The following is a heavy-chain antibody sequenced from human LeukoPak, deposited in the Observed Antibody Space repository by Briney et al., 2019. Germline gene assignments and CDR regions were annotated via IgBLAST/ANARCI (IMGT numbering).Heavy chain of an antibody. CDR2: ISSSGSPI. Sequence: PGGSLRLSCAASGFTFSTYSMNWVRQASGKGLEWVSYISSSGSPIYYGDSVKGRFTISRDNAKNSLYLQMNSLRDEDTAIYYCARVRLQPSYYFDFWGQGTLVTVSS. J-gene: IGHJ4*02. V-gene: IGHV3-48*02. D-gene: IGHD5-18*01. CDR3: ARVRLQPSYYFDF. CDR1: GFTFSTYS.